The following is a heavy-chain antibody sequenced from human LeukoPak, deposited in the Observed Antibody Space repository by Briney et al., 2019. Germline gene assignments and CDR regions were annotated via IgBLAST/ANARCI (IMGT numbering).Heavy chain of an antibody. D-gene: IGHD3-10*01. J-gene: IGHJ4*02. CDR2: ISLSSSTI. V-gene: IGHV3-48*02. CDR3: AILKSGFDY. CDR1: GFTFSSHS. Sequence: GGSLRLSSAASGFTFSSHSVNWVRQAPGKGLEWVSYISLSSSTIYYADPVQGRFTISRDNAKNSLYLQMNSLRDEDTAVYYCAILKSGFDYWGQGTLVTVSS.